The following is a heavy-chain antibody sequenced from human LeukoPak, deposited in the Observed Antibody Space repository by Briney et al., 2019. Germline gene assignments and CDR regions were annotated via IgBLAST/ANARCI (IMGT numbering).Heavy chain of an antibody. V-gene: IGHV3-11*01. Sequence: GGSLRLSCAASGSTFSDYYMSWIRQAPGKGLEWVSYISSSGSTIYYADSVKGRFTISRDNAKNSLYLQMNSLRAEDTAVYFCARGVAARPPNPYYFDYWGQGTLVTVSS. CDR2: ISSSGSTI. CDR3: ARGVAARPPNPYYFDY. CDR1: GSTFSDYY. J-gene: IGHJ4*02. D-gene: IGHD6-6*01.